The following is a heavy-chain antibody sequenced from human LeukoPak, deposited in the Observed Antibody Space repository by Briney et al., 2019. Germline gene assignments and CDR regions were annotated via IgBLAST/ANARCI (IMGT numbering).Heavy chain of an antibody. CDR1: VFTFSNPW. CDR3: TTGTY. CDR2: IRSKTDGGTA. V-gene: IGHV3-15*01. Sequence: PGGSLRLSCAASVFTFSNPWMSWVRQAPGKGLEWVGRIRSKTDGGTADYAAPVKDRIIISRDDSKNTLYLQMNSLKNEDTAVYYCTTGTYWGQGTQVTVSS. J-gene: IGHJ4*02.